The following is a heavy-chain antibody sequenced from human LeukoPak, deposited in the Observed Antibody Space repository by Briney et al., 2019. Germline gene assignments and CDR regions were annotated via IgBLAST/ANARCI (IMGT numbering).Heavy chain of an antibody. CDR3: ARDSSSWYIQGAFDI. Sequence: GGSLRLSCAASGFTFSSYAMHWVRQAPGKGLEWVAVISYDGSNKYYADSVKGRFTISRDDSKNTLYLQMNSLRAEDTAVYYCARDSSSWYIQGAFDIWGQGTMVTVSS. V-gene: IGHV3-30-3*01. D-gene: IGHD6-13*01. CDR2: ISYDGSNK. J-gene: IGHJ3*02. CDR1: GFTFSSYA.